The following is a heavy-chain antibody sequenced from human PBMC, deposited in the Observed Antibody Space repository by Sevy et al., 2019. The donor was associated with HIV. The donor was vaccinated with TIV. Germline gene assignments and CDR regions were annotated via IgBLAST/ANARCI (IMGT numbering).Heavy chain of an antibody. J-gene: IGHJ4*02. CDR2: SCDSGST. CDR1: GGSISSYY. CDR3: ARERQLVIDY. Sequence: SETLSLTCTVSGGSISSYYWSWSRQPPGKGLELMWYSCDSGSTNYNPSLKSRVTISMDTSKNQFSLKLSSVTAEDTAVYYCARERQLVIDYWGQGTLVTVSS. V-gene: IGHV4-59*01. D-gene: IGHD6-13*01.